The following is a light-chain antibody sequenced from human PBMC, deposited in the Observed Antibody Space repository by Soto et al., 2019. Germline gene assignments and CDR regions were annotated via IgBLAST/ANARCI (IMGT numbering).Light chain of an antibody. V-gene: IGKV3-20*01. J-gene: IGKJ2*01. CDR2: GAS. CDR3: QRYASSPPVT. CDR1: QTVSSSY. Sequence: DIVLTQSPGTLSLSPGERATLSCRASQTVSSSYLAWYQQKPGQAPRLLIFGASSRATGIPDRFSASGSGTDFTLTISRLEPEDFAVYYCQRYASSPPVTFGQGTKLEIK.